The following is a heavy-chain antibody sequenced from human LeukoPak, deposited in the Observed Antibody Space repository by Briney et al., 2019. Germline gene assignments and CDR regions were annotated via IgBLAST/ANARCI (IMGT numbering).Heavy chain of an antibody. CDR3: ARYTTTDRFDY. D-gene: IGHD1-26*01. V-gene: IGHV4-59*01. CDR2: IYYSRST. Sequence: SETLSLTCTVSGGSISSYYWSWIRQPPGKGLEWIGYIYYSRSTKYNPSLKSRVTISVDTSKNQFSLKLSSVTAADTAVYYCARYTTTDRFDYWGQGTLVTVSS. CDR1: GGSISSYY. J-gene: IGHJ4*02.